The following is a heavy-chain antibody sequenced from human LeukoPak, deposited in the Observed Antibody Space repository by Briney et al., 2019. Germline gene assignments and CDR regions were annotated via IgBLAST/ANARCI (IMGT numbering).Heavy chain of an antibody. D-gene: IGHD3-22*01. CDR3: ARETYYYDSSGYLLGDY. CDR2: ISSSSSYI. J-gene: IGHJ4*02. Sequence: GGSLRLSCAASGFTFSSYSMNWVRQAPGKGLEWVSSISSSSSYIYYADSVKGRFTISRDNAKNSLYLQMNSLRAEDTAVYYCARETYYYDSSGYLLGDYWGQGTLVTVSS. CDR1: GFTFSSYS. V-gene: IGHV3-21*01.